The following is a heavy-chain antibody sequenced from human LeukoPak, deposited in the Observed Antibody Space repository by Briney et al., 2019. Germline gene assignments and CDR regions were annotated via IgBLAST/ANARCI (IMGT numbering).Heavy chain of an antibody. Sequence: GGSLRLSCAASGFTVSSNYMSWVRQAPGKGLEWVSVIYSGGSTFYADSVKDRFTLSRDNSKNTLYLQMNSLRAEDTAVYYCAKERSVLRFLEWLLDYWGQETLVTVSS. CDR3: AKERSVLRFLEWLLDY. D-gene: IGHD3-3*01. V-gene: IGHV3-66*01. J-gene: IGHJ4*02. CDR2: IYSGGST. CDR1: GFTVSSNY.